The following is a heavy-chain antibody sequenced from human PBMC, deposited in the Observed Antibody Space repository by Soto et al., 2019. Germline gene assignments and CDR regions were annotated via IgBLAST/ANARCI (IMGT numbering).Heavy chain of an antibody. CDR3: ARAYDSNGNNAFDI. D-gene: IGHD3-22*01. Sequence: PSETLSLTCTVSGGSISGYFWSWIRQPAGKGLDWIGRIYSSGSTNYNPSLNSRITMSVDTSKNQFSLKLSSVSAADTAVYYCARAYDSNGNNAFDIWGQGTLVTVSS. CDR2: IYSSGST. CDR1: GGSISGYF. J-gene: IGHJ3*02. V-gene: IGHV4-4*07.